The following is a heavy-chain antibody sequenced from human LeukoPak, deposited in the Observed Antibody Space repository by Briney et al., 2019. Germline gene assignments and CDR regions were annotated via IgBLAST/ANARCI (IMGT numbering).Heavy chain of an antibody. CDR3: ARSSGLHCSSTSCYLYCFDY. D-gene: IGHD2-2*01. J-gene: IGHJ4*02. CDR1: GYTFTGYY. Sequence: ASVKVSCKASGYTFTGYYMHWVRQAPGQGLEWMGIINPSGGSTSYAQKFQGRVTMTRDTSTSTVYMELSSLRSEDTAVYYCARSSGLHCSSTSCYLYCFDYWGQGTLVTVSS. V-gene: IGHV1-46*03. CDR2: INPSGGST.